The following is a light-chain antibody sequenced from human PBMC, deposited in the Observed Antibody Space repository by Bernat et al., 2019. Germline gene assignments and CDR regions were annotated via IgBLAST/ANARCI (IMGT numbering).Light chain of an antibody. CDR2: DVS. CDR1: SSDVGGYNY. CDR3: CSYAGSYISPHYF. V-gene: IGLV2-11*01. Sequence: QSALTQPRSVSGPPGQSVTISCTGTSSDVGGYNYVSWYQQHPGKAPKLMIYDVSKRPSGVPVRFSGSKSGNTASLTISGLQAEDEADYYCCSYAGSYISPHYFSGTGTKVTVL. J-gene: IGLJ1*01.